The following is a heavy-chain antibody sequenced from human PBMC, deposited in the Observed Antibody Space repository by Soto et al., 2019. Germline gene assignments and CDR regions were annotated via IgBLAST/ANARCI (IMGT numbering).Heavy chain of an antibody. CDR1: GGTFNTYT. J-gene: IGHJ4*02. CDR2: FIPILDMA. V-gene: IGHV1-69*02. D-gene: IGHD2-15*01. CDR3: AITYCSANSCPRDFDL. Sequence: QVQVVQSGAEVKKPEASVKVSCKPSGGTFNTYTVNWVRLAPGHGLEWMGRFIPILDMANYAQKFQDRVTVTADRSTFTAYMELNSLTSDDTAVYYGAITYCSANSCPRDFDLWGPGTRVTVSS.